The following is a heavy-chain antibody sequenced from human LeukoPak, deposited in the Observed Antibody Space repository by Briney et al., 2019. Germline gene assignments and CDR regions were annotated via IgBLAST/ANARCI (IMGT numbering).Heavy chain of an antibody. CDR3: AAVPDTAMAWTYSDY. J-gene: IGHJ4*02. D-gene: IGHD5-18*01. Sequence: GGSLRLSCAASGFTFDDYAMHWVRQAPGKGLEWVSGISWNSGSIGYADSVKGRFTISRDNAKNSLYPQMNSLRAEDTALYYCAAVPDTAMAWTYSDYXXQXTLXTVSS. CDR2: ISWNSGSI. CDR1: GFTFDDYA. V-gene: IGHV3-9*01.